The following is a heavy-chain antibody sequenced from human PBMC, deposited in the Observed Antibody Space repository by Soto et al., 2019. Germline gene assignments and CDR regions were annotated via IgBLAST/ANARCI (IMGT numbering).Heavy chain of an antibody. CDR2: IYPGDSDT. J-gene: IGHJ6*02. Sequence: XXALKISCEGSGYSFTSSWIEWVRQMTGKGLEWMGIIYPGDSDTRYSPSFQGQVTISADKSISTAYLQWSSLKASDTAIYYCARTAAAGKYYYGVDVWGQGTTVTVSS. V-gene: IGHV5-51*01. CDR1: GYSFTSSW. D-gene: IGHD6-13*01. CDR3: ARTAAAGKYYYGVDV.